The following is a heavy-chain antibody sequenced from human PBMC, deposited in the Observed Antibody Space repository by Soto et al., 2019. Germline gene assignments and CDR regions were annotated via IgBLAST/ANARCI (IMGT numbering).Heavy chain of an antibody. CDR3: ARDNGYGVATIFYYFDY. CDR2: TYYRSKWYN. CDR1: GDSVSSNSAA. D-gene: IGHD5-12*01. J-gene: IGHJ4*02. V-gene: IGHV6-1*01. Sequence: SQTLSLTCAISGDSVSSNSAAWNWIRQSPSRSLEWLGRTYYRSKWYNDYAVSVKSRITINPDTSKNQFSLQLNSVTPEDTAVYYCARDNGYGVATIFYYFDYWGQGTLVTVSS.